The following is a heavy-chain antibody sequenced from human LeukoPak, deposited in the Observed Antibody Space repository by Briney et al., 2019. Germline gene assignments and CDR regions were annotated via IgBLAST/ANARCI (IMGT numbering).Heavy chain of an antibody. CDR2: ISASGGST. Sequence: PGGSLRLSCAASGFTFSTSAMTWVRQAPGKGLEWVSGISASGGSTYYADSVKGRFTISRDNSKNTLDLQMNSLRAEDTAVYYCAKDGYYFGSGTYAGYWGQGTLVTVSS. CDR1: GFTFSTSA. CDR3: AKDGYYFGSGTYAGY. V-gene: IGHV3-23*01. J-gene: IGHJ4*02. D-gene: IGHD3-10*01.